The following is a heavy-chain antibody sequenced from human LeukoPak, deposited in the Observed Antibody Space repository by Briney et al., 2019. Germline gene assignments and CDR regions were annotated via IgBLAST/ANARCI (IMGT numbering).Heavy chain of an antibody. V-gene: IGHV4-59*12. CDR2: IYYSGST. D-gene: IGHD2-2*01. CDR1: GGSISSYY. Sequence: SETLSLTCTVSGGSISSYYWSWIRQPPGKGLEWIGYIYYSGSTNYNPSLKSRVTISVDTSKNQFSLKLSSVTAADTAVYYCARDRRGPEFSDYWGQGTLVTVSS. CDR3: ARDRRGPEFSDY. J-gene: IGHJ4*02.